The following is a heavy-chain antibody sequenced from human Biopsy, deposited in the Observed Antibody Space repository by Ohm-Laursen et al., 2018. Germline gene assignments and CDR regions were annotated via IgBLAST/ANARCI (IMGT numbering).Heavy chain of an antibody. D-gene: IGHD3-16*01. CDR3: ARAAFGPFDS. CDR2: IYTSGST. J-gene: IGHJ4*02. CDR1: GGSISSYY. Sequence: SETLSLTCTVPGGSISSYYWNWIRQPAGKGLEWIGRIYTSGSTNFNPSLKSRVTMSIDTSKNQFSLRLSSVTAADTAVYYCARAAFGPFDSWGQGALVTVSS. V-gene: IGHV4-4*07.